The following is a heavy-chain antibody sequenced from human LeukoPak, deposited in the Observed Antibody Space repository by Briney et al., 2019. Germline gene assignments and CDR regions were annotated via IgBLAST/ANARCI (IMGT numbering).Heavy chain of an antibody. D-gene: IGHD1-26*01. J-gene: IGHJ4*02. Sequence: GGSLRLSCAASGFTFSSYSMNWVRQAPGKGLEWVSAISGSGGSTYYADSVKGRFTISRDNSKNTLYLQMNSLRAEDTAVYYCAKPLGSSGSYVYYFDYWGQGTLVTVSS. CDR2: ISGSGGST. CDR3: AKPLGSSGSYVYYFDY. CDR1: GFTFSSYS. V-gene: IGHV3-23*01.